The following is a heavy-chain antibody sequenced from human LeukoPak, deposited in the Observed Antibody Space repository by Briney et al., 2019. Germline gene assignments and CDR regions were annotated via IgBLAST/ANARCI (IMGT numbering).Heavy chain of an antibody. D-gene: IGHD6-13*01. CDR1: GFTFSNYG. J-gene: IGHJ4*02. CDR3: ARDPKQLTYFDY. Sequence: GGSLRLSCAASGFTFSNYGMHWVRQAPGKGLEWLAVIWYDGSKKYYTDSVKGRFTVSRDNSRKMLYLQMNSLRAEDTAVYYCARDPKQLTYFDYWGQGTLVTVSS. CDR2: IWYDGSKK. V-gene: IGHV3-33*01.